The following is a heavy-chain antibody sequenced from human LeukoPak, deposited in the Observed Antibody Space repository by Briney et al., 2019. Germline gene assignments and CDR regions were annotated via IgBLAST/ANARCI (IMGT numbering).Heavy chain of an antibody. D-gene: IGHD2-2*01. V-gene: IGHV4-34*01. J-gene: IGHJ4*02. CDR2: INHSGST. CDR1: GGSFSGYY. Sequence: SETLSLTCAVYGGSFSGYYWSWIRQSPGKGLEWIGEINHSGSTNYNPSLKSRVTISVDTSKNQFSLKLSSVTAADTAVYYCARGFSCSSTSCYLDYWGQGTLVTVSS. CDR3: ARGFSCSSTSCYLDY.